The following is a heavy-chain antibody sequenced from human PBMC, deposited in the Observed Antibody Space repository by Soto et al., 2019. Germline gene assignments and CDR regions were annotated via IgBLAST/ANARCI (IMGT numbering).Heavy chain of an antibody. CDR1: GFTFSSYS. CDR3: ARGLAPYCGGDCYFDY. CDR2: ISSSSSHI. J-gene: IGHJ4*02. Sequence: EVQLVESGGGLVKPGGSLRLSCAASGFTFSSYSMNWVRQAPGKGLEWVSSISSSSSHIYYAGSVKGRFTISRDNAKNSLYLQMNSLRAEDTAVYYCARGLAPYCGGDCYFDYWGQGTLVNVSS. V-gene: IGHV3-21*01. D-gene: IGHD2-21*02.